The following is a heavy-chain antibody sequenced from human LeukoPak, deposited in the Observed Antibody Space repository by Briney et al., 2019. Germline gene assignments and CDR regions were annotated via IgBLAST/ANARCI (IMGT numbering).Heavy chain of an antibody. V-gene: IGHV3-30*02. CDR1: GFIFSNYG. Sequence: PGGSLRLSCAASGFIFSNYGMHWVRQAPGKGLEWVAFIRYDGSNKYYADSVKGRFTTSRDNSKNTLYLQMNSLRAEDTAVYYCAKDGSYGGNSPDYFDYWGQGTLVTVSS. CDR3: AKDGSYGGNSPDYFDY. CDR2: IRYDGSNK. J-gene: IGHJ4*02. D-gene: IGHD4-23*01.